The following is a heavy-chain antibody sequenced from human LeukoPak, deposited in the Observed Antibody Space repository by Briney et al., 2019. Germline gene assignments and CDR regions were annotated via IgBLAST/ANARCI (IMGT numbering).Heavy chain of an antibody. J-gene: IGHJ5*02. CDR3: ARFTSKPLFAVGFGFDP. CDR1: GGSISSSSYY. V-gene: IGHV4-39*01. CDR2: IYYSGST. D-gene: IGHD1-26*01. Sequence: SETLSLTCTVSGGSISSSSYYWGWIRQPPGKGLEWIGSIYYSGSTYYNPSLKSRVTISVDTSKNQFSLKLSSVTAADTAVYYCARFTSKPLFAVGFGFDPWGQGTLVTVSS.